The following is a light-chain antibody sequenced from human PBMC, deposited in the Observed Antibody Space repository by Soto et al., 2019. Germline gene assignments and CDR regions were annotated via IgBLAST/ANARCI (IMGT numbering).Light chain of an antibody. Sequence: QSALTQPASVSGTPGQSITISCTGSNSDVGIYDFVSWYQHHPGRAPKLIVSEVSHRPSGVSNRFSGSKSGNTASLTISGLQSEDEPDYYCISYTSDDGRYVFGTGSQLTVL. V-gene: IGLV2-14*01. CDR2: EVS. J-gene: IGLJ1*01. CDR1: NSDVGIYDF. CDR3: ISYTSDDGRYV.